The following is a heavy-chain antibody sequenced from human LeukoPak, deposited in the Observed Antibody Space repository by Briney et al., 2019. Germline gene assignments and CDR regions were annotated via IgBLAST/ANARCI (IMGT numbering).Heavy chain of an antibody. CDR1: GGTLSSYS. Sequence: SVKVSCKASGGTLSSYSISWVRQAPGQGLEWMGGIIPIFGTANYAQKFQGRVTITADESTSTAYMELSSLRSEDAAVYYCARDWVVPAAEVGSEYYYYGMDVWGQGTAVTVSS. CDR2: IIPIFGTA. CDR3: ARDWVVPAAEVGSEYYYYGMDV. V-gene: IGHV1-69*01. D-gene: IGHD2-2*01. J-gene: IGHJ6*02.